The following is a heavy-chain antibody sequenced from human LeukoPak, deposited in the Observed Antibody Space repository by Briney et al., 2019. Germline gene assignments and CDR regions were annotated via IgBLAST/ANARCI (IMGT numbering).Heavy chain of an antibody. D-gene: IGHD1-14*01. CDR2: IYTSGST. CDR3: AREPMPPGDSRTHFDY. CDR1: GGSISSGSYY. Sequence: SQTLSLTCTVSGGSISSGSYYWSWIRQPAGKGLEWIGRIYTSGSTNYNPSPKSRVTISVDTSKNQFSLKLSSVTAADTAVYYCAREPMPPGDSRTHFDYWGQGTLVTVSS. V-gene: IGHV4-61*02. J-gene: IGHJ4*02.